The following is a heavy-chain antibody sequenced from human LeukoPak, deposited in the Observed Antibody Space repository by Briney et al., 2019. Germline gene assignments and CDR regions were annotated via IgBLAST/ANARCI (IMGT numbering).Heavy chain of an antibody. CDR3: GAEWGVFYFDY. V-gene: IGHV3-23*01. D-gene: IGHD3-16*01. CDR2: ISGVGSST. Sequence: GGSLRLSCAASGFTFSNYAMSWVRQAPGKGLEWISSISGVGSSTYYADSVKGRITISRDNSKNTLCLQMNSLRAEDTAVYYCGAEWGVFYFDYWGQGTLVTVSS. CDR1: GFTFSNYA. J-gene: IGHJ4*02.